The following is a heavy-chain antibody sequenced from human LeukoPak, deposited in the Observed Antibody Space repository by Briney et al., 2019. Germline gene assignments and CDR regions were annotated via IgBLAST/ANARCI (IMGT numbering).Heavy chain of an antibody. CDR2: IYYSGST. CDR3: ARHEFDSGSLPYFDY. J-gene: IGHJ4*02. D-gene: IGHD3-10*01. V-gene: IGHV4-59*08. Sequence: PETLSLTCTVSGGSIRGYYWSWIRQPPGKGLEWIGYIYYSGSTNYNPSLKSRVTISVDTSKNQFSLKLSAVTAADTAVYYCARHEFDSGSLPYFDYWGQGILVTVSS. CDR1: GGSIRGYY.